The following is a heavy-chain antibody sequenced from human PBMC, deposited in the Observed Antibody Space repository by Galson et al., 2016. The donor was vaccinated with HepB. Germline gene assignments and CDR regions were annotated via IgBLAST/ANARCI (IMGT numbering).Heavy chain of an antibody. CDR2: VYYSGGGNS. Sequence: TLSLTCSVSGASITSSSYFWSWIRQRPGKGLEWIANVYYSGGGNSYYNASLRSRLRTSVDSSKNQFSLELTSVTAADTAMYYCAGVDSGGQKLFENSGQGTMVIVSS. J-gene: IGHJ4*02. CDR3: AGVDSGGQKLFEN. D-gene: IGHD4-17*01. CDR1: GASITSSSYF. V-gene: IGHV4-31*03.